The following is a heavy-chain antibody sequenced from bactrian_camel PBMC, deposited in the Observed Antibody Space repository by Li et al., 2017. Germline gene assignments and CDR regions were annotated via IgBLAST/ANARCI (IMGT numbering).Heavy chain of an antibody. CDR2: IYFGGAGDDRI. D-gene: IGHD3*01. CDR3: ASDQGADCETRI. J-gene: IGHJ4*01. V-gene: IGHV3S54*01. Sequence: VQLVESGGDSVAAGGSLRLSCAVSGGPISGKCMAWFRQAGGKERELVAVIYFGGAGDDRIFAADSVKGRFSISQDIAQKTLYLQMNRLKTEDTAVYFCASDQGADCETRIWGQGNQVTVS. CDR1: GGPISGKC.